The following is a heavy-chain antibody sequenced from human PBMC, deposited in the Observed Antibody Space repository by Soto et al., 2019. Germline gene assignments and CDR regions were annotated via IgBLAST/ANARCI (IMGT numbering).Heavy chain of an antibody. Sequence: QITLEESGPTLVKPTQTLTLTCTFSGFSLSTDGVGVGWIRQPPGKALEWLALIYWDDDKRYRSSLKSRLTITTDTSKNQVVLTMTNMDPVDTATYYCAHRHSVTGAGPCFDYWGQGTLVTVSS. V-gene: IGHV2-5*02. CDR3: AHRHSVTGAGPCFDY. D-gene: IGHD6-13*01. CDR2: IYWDDDK. CDR1: GFSLSTDGVG. J-gene: IGHJ4*02.